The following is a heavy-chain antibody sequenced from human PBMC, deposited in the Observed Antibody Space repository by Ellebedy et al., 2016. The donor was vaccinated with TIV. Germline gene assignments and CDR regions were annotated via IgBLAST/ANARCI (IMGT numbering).Heavy chain of an antibody. V-gene: IGHV1-2*02. Sequence: ASVKVSCKASGYTFTAYYLHWVRQAPGQGLEWMGWINPDSGGTNFAQKLQGRVSMTRDASINTAYMQLSRLQSDDTAVYYCARVRRGSSGMDVWGQGTTVTVSS. CDR3: ARVRRGSSGMDV. CDR1: GYTFTAYY. D-gene: IGHD2-2*01. J-gene: IGHJ6*02. CDR2: INPDSGGT.